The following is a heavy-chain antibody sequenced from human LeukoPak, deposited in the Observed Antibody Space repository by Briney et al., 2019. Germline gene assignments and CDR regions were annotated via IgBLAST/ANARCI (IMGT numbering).Heavy chain of an antibody. J-gene: IGHJ4*02. V-gene: IGHV6-1*01. CDR3: ARGQGGATDY. D-gene: IGHD1-26*01. CDR2: TYYRSNWHN. CDR1: GDSVSSNSAT. Sequence: SQTLSLTCAISGDSVSSNSATWNWIRQSPSRGLECLGRTYYRSNWHNNYAVSVKSRITINPDTSKNQFSLQLNSVTPEDTAVYYCARGQGGATDYWGQGTLVTVSS.